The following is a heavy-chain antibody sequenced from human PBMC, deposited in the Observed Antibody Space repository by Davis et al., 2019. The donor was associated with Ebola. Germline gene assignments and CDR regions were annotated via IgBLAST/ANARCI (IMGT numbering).Heavy chain of an antibody. CDR1: GYIFTNYW. Sequence: GESLKIPCQCSGYIFTNYWIGWVRQMPGKGLEWMGIIYPGDSDTRYSPSFQGQVTFSADKSISTAYLQWSSLKASDTAMYYCARFHGDYGYFYGMDVWGQGTTVTVSS. J-gene: IGHJ6*02. CDR2: IYPGDSDT. V-gene: IGHV5-51*01. CDR3: ARFHGDYGYFYGMDV. D-gene: IGHD4-17*01.